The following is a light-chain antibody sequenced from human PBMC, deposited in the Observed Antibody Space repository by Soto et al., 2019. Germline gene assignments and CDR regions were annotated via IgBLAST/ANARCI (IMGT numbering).Light chain of an antibody. J-gene: IGLJ2*01. V-gene: IGLV3-21*02. Sequence: SYELTQPPSVSVAPGQTATITCGGNNIGSKSVHWYQQKAGQAPVLVVHEDTDRPSGIPERFSGSNSGNTATLTISRVEAGDEADYYCQVWESSSDQVVFAGGTKLTVL. CDR3: QVWESSSDQVV. CDR1: NIGSKS. CDR2: EDT.